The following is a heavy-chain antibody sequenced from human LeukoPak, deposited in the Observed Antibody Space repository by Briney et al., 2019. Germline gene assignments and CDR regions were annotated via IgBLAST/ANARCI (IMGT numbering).Heavy chain of an antibody. CDR3: AREEAVAGTWPIGFDY. CDR1: GVTFSSYA. CDR2: ISYDGSNK. D-gene: IGHD6-19*01. Sequence: GGSLRLSCAASGVTFSSYAMHWTRQAPGKGLEWVAVISYDGSNKYYADSVKGRLTISRDNSKTTLYLQTNSLRAEDTAVYYCAREEAVAGTWPIGFDYWGQGTLVTVSS. V-gene: IGHV3-30*04. J-gene: IGHJ4*02.